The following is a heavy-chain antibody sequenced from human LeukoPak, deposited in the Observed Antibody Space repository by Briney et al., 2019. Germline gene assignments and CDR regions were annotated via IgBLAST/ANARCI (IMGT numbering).Heavy chain of an antibody. Sequence: QAGGSLRLSCAASGFTFSSYAMSWVRQAPGKGLEWVSAISGSGGSTYYADSVKGRFTISRDNSKNTLYLQMNSLRAEDTAVYYCAKGSGDSSAWFQLFDYWGQGTLVTVSS. J-gene: IGHJ4*02. CDR2: ISGSGGST. CDR3: AKGSGDSSAWFQLFDY. V-gene: IGHV3-23*01. D-gene: IGHD6-19*01. CDR1: GFTFSSYA.